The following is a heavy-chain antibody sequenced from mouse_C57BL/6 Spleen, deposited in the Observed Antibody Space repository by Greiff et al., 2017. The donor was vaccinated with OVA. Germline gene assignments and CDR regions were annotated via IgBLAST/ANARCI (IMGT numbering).Heavy chain of an antibody. V-gene: IGHV5-6*01. CDR2: ISSGGSYT. D-gene: IGHD1-1*01. Sequence: EVKLMESGGDLVKPGGSLKLSCAASGFTFSSYGMSWVRQTPDKRLEWVATISSGGSYTYYPDSVKGRFTISRDNAKNTLYLQMSSLKSEDTAMYYCARQGGSSYGDYAMDYWGQGTSVTVSS. J-gene: IGHJ4*01. CDR3: ARQGGSSYGDYAMDY. CDR1: GFTFSSYG.